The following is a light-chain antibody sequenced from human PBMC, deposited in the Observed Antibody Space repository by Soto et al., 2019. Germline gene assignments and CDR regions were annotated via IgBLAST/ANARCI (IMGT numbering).Light chain of an antibody. Sequence: QSALTQPASVSGSPGQSITISCTGTSSDVGSYNLVSWYQHHPGKAPQLMIYEDSKRPSGVSIRFSGSKSGNTASLTISGLQPDDEADYYCCSYAGSFTWVFGGGTKLTVL. CDR1: SSDVGSYNL. CDR2: EDS. V-gene: IGLV2-23*01. CDR3: CSYAGSFTWV. J-gene: IGLJ3*02.